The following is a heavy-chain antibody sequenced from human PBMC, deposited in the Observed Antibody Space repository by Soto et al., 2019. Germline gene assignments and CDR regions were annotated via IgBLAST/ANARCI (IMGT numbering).Heavy chain of an antibody. CDR1: GYTFTNCS. CDR3: ARAGDDCSAANCYVIDY. CDR2: INTGKGNT. V-gene: IGHV1-3*04. J-gene: IGHJ4*02. Sequence: ASVNVSCKSSGYTFTNCSIHWVRQAPGQRLEWMGWINTGKGNTKYSQKFQGRVTITRDTSASTAYMGLSSLRSEDTAMYYCARAGDDCSAANCYVIDYWGQGTLVTVSS. D-gene: IGHD2-2*01.